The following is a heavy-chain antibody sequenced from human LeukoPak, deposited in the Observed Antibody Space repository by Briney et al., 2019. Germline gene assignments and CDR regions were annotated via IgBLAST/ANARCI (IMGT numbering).Heavy chain of an antibody. V-gene: IGHV3-7*01. CDR1: GLTFSRDW. D-gene: IGHD3-10*01. Sequence: GGSLRLSCEGFGLTFSRDWMSWIRQAPGKGLEWVANIKQDGGETYYGDSVKGRFTISRDNAKNSLYLQMRSLRAEDTAVYYCATYSYNNARELQYWGQGTLVTVSS. CDR3: ATYSYNNARELQY. J-gene: IGHJ1*01. CDR2: IKQDGGET.